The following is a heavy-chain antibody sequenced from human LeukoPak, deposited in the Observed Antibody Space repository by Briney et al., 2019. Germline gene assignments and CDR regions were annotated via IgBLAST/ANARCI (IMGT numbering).Heavy chain of an antibody. CDR2: IKQDGSEK. CDR3: ARRIRIAVADYYFDY. J-gene: IGHJ4*02. V-gene: IGHV3-7*01. Sequence: GGSVRLSCAASGFTFSSYWMSWVRQAPGKGLEWVANIKQDGSEKYYVDSVKGRFTISRDNAKNSLYLQMNSLRAEDTAVYYCARRIRIAVADYYFDYWGQGTLVTVSS. CDR1: GFTFSSYW. D-gene: IGHD6-19*01.